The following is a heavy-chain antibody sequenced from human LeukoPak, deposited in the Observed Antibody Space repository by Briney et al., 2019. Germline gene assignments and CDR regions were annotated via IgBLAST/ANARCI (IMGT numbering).Heavy chain of an antibody. CDR1: GFTFSNYA. Sequence: GGSLRLSCAASGFTFSNYAINWVRQAPGKGLEWVSAISGSGSSTYYADSVKGRFTISRDNSKNTLYLQMNSLRAEDTSMYYCAKIRSVGTGDAFDIWGQGTMVTVSS. CDR2: ISGSGSST. CDR3: AKIRSVGTGDAFDI. V-gene: IGHV3-23*01. J-gene: IGHJ3*02. D-gene: IGHD1-1*01.